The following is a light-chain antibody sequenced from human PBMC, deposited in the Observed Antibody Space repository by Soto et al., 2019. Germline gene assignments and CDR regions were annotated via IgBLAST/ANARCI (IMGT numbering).Light chain of an antibody. CDR3: VAWDDSLSGPV. CDR2: SND. CDR1: SSNIGSNS. V-gene: IGLV1-44*01. Sequence: QSVLTQPPSASGTPGQRVTMSCSGSSSNIGSNSVNWYQQLPGTAPKLLIYSNDQRPSGVPDRFSGSRSGTSASLAISGLQSEDEADYYCVAWDDSLSGPVFGGGTKLTVL. J-gene: IGLJ2*01.